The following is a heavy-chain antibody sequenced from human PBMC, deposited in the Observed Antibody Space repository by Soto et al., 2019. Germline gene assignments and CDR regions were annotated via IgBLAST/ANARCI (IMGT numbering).Heavy chain of an antibody. J-gene: IGHJ4*02. CDR1: GDTFSFYS. CDR3: ASSYGSGYRAFDY. Sequence: QVQLVQSGAEVKKPGSSVRVSCKASGDTFSFYSINWVRQAPGLGLAWMGRINPILSMSNYAQRFQGRVTVTADKFTSTAYMELSSLTSADTAMYYCASSYGSGYRAFDYCGQGALVTVSS. V-gene: IGHV1-69*02. CDR2: INPILSMS. D-gene: IGHD3-10*01.